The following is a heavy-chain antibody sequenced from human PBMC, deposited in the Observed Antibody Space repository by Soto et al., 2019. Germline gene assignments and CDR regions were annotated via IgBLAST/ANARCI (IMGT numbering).Heavy chain of an antibody. J-gene: IGHJ6*03. D-gene: IGHD1-1*01. CDR2: IYYSGST. Sequence: SETLSLTCTVLGGSISSDLYYLRRIRQHPEKGLEWIGYIYYSGSTHYNPPLKSRVTISVDTSKNQFSLKLSSVTAADTAVYYCARLIWNRVTLRRDYYYYMAVWGKGTTVTVSS. CDR3: ARLIWNRVTLRRDYYYYMAV. CDR1: GGSISSDLYY. V-gene: IGHV4-39*01.